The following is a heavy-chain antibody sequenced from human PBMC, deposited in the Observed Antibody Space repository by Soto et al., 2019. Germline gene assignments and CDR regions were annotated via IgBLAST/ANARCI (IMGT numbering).Heavy chain of an antibody. V-gene: IGHV3-74*01. CDR1: GFTFTNYW. Sequence: EVQVVESGGTLVQPEGSLRLSCAAAGFTFTNYWMHWVRQAPGKGLVWVSRINGDGSNAFYADSVKGRFTISRDNAKNTVYLQMNSLRAEDTAIYYGGRGIQYRYGMDVWGQGTTVTVSS. D-gene: IGHD4-4*01. J-gene: IGHJ6*02. CDR3: GRGIQYRYGMDV. CDR2: INGDGSNA.